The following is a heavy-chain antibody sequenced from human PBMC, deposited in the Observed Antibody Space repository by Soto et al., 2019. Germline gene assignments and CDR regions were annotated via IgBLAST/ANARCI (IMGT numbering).Heavy chain of an antibody. V-gene: IGHV4-30-4*01. CDR3: ASDIPTWTNVLRDFDPA. J-gene: IGHJ5*02. Sequence: PSETLSLTCTVSGGSISSGDYYWCWLRQPPGKGLECLGSIYYSGSTYYNPSLKSRVTISVETSKNQFSLKLSSVTAADTAAYNCASDIPTWTNVLRDFDPAWGQGTLVTVSS. CDR2: IYYSGST. CDR1: GGSISSGDYY. D-gene: IGHD3-9*01.